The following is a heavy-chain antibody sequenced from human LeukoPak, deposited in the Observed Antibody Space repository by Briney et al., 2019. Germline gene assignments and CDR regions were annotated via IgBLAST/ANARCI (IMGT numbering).Heavy chain of an antibody. J-gene: IGHJ4*02. V-gene: IGHV3-66*01. CDR2: IYRDGST. D-gene: IGHD6-13*01. CDR3: AREAGAGPFDW. CDR1: AFTVGNKY. Sequence: GRCLRLAWAAAAFTVGNKYITSVREAGGEWLEWVSVIYRDGSTYYADSVKGRFTISRENSKNTLYLKMTSLRVDDPALYYCAREAGAGPFDWWGAGTLVTLSS.